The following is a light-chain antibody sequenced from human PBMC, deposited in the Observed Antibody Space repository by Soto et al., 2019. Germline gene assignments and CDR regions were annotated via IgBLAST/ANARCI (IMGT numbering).Light chain of an antibody. CDR2: ALS. J-gene: IGLJ1*01. Sequence: QSLLTQPPSLSGSPGQSVAISCTGTSSDVGSYNRVSWYQQPPGTAPKVMIYALSNRPSGVPDRFSGSKSGNTDSLTISGLQAEDEADYYCSSYTSSNTYVFGTGTKVTV. V-gene: IGLV2-18*02. CDR3: SSYTSSNTYV. CDR1: SSDVGSYNR.